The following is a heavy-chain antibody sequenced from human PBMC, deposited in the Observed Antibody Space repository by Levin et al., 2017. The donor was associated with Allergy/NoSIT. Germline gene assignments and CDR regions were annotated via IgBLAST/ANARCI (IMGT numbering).Heavy chain of an antibody. Sequence: LSLTCAASGFTFSYHAVHWVRQAPGKGLEWVGVISYDGNKKYYADSVKGRFTISRDNSKNTLYLQMNSLIAEDTAVYYCARDPSGGESHFDYWGQGNLVTVSS. CDR1: GFTFSYHA. V-gene: IGHV3-30*04. J-gene: IGHJ4*02. CDR3: ARDPSGGESHFDY. CDR2: ISYDGNKK. D-gene: IGHD3-10*01.